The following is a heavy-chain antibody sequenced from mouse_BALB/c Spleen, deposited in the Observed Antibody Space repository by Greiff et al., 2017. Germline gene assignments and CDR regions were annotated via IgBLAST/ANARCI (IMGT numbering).Heavy chain of an antibody. CDR1: GFTFSSFG. D-gene: IGHD1-1*01. J-gene: IGHJ2*01. Sequence: DVKLVESGGGLVQPGGSRKLSCAASGFTFSSFGMHWVRQAPEKGLEWVAYISSGSSTIYYADTVKGRFTISRDNPKNTLFLQMTSLRSEDTAMYYCARTSLYYYGSSYDYFDYWGQGTTLTVSS. CDR3: ARTSLYYYGSSYDYFDY. CDR2: ISSGSSTI. V-gene: IGHV5-17*02.